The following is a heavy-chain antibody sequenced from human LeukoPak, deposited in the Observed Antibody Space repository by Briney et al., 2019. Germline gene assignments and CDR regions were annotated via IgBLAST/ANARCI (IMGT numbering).Heavy chain of an antibody. Sequence: GGSLRLSCAASAFTFSSYGMHWVRQAPGKGLEWVALVSNDRSRQNYADSVMGRFTISRDNSKSTLYLQMNSLRTDDTAVYYCAKDPGSNSWSFDPCDMDVWGQGTTVTVSS. CDR3: AKDPGSNSWSFDPCDMDV. CDR2: VSNDRSRQ. CDR1: AFTFSSYG. D-gene: IGHD2-2*01. J-gene: IGHJ6*02. V-gene: IGHV3-30*18.